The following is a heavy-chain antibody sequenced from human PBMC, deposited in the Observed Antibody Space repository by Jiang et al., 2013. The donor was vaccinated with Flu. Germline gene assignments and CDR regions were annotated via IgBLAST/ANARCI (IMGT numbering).Heavy chain of an antibody. CDR2: IYYTGST. CDR3: ARQPIVVSHNADWFDP. D-gene: IGHD3-22*01. J-gene: IGHJ5*02. Sequence: SLTCTVSGGSISTTNYYWAWVRQSPGKGLEWIGVIYYTGSTHYNPSLKSRVTLSVDTSKNQFSLILTSVTAADTAVYYCARQPIVVSHNADWFDPWGQGTRVTVSS. CDR1: GGSISTTNYY. V-gene: IGHV4-39*01.